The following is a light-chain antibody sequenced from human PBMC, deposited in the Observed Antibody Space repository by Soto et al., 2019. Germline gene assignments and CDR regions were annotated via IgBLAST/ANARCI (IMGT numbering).Light chain of an antibody. CDR3: QQYYNTPLT. CDR1: QSVLYSSNNRNY. V-gene: IGKV4-1*01. J-gene: IGKJ4*01. Sequence: DILMTQSPASLAVSLGERVTINCNSSQSVLYSSNNRNYLAWYQQKPGQPPKLLIYWASTRESGVPDRFSGSGSGTDFTLTISSLQAEDVAVYYCQQYYNTPLTFGGGTKVDIK. CDR2: WAS.